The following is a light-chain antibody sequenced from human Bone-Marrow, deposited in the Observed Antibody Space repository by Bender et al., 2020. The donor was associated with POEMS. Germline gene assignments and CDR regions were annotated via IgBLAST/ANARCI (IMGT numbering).Light chain of an antibody. J-gene: IGLJ2*01. V-gene: IGLV2-14*03. CDR1: SSDVGAYNY. Sequence: QSALTQPASVSGSPGQSITISCTGTSSDVGAYNYVSWYQQHPGKAPKLMIDDVSNRPSGVSNRFSGSNSGNTATLTISGTQAMDEADYYCQAWDTYSVIFGGGTKLTVL. CDR3: QAWDTYSVI. CDR2: DVS.